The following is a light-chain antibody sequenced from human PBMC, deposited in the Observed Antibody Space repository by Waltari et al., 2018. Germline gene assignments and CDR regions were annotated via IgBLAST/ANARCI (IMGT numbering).Light chain of an antibody. Sequence: DIQMTQSPSTLSASVGDRVTITCRASQSISSWLAWYQQKPGKAPKLPLYKDSRLERGAPSXXXGXXXXXXXXLTIXXXQPDXXXXXXXQQYNSYPYTFGQGTKLEIK. CDR3: QQYNSYPYT. CDR1: QSISSW. J-gene: IGKJ2*01. CDR2: KDS. V-gene: IGKV1-5*03.